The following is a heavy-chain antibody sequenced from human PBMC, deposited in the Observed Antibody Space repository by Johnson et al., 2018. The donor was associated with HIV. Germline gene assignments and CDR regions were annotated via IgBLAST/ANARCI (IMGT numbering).Heavy chain of an antibody. V-gene: IGHV3-15*01. J-gene: IGHJ3*02. Sequence: VQLVESGGGLVKPGGSLRLSCAASGFTFSNAWMSWVRQAPGKGLEWVGRIKSKTDGGTTDYAAPVKGRFTISRDDSKTTLYLQMNSLKTEETAVYYCTTDLELAGLWFGELWDDAFDIWGQGTMVTVSS. CDR2: IKSKTDGGTT. CDR3: TTDLELAGLWFGELWDDAFDI. CDR1: GFTFSNAW. D-gene: IGHD3-10*01.